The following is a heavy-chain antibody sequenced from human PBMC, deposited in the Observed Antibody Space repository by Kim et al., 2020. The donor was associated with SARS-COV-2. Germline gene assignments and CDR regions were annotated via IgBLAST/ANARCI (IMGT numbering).Heavy chain of an antibody. CDR1: GFTFSSYE. D-gene: IGHD2-15*01. Sequence: GGSLSLSCAASGFTFSSYEMNWVRQAPGKGLEWVSYISSRGMTKYYADSVKGRFTISRDNAKNSVYLQMNSLRAEDTAVYYCARTGSGRGNYFDYWGQGILVTVSS. V-gene: IGHV3-48*03. CDR3: ARTGSGRGNYFDY. CDR2: ISSRGMTK. J-gene: IGHJ4*02.